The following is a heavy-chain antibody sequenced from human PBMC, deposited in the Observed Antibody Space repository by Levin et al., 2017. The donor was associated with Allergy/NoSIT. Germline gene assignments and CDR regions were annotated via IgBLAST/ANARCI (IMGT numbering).Heavy chain of an antibody. D-gene: IGHD1-1*01. CDR3: ARENQLGGEDAFDI. CDR1: GYTFTGSY. Sequence: GESLKISCEASGYTFTGSYVHWVRQAPGQGLEWMGWINPNSGGTKCAQKFQGRVTMTRDTSISTAYMELSSLRSDDTAVYYCARENQLGGEDAFDIWGQGTLVTVSS. V-gene: IGHV1-2*02. J-gene: IGHJ3*02. CDR2: INPNSGGT.